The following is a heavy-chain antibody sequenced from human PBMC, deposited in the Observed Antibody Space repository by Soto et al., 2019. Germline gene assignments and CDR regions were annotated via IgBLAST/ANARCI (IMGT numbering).Heavy chain of an antibody. CDR2: ISSSSSTI. V-gene: IGHV3-48*02. CDR1: GFTFSSYS. J-gene: IGHJ4*02. CDR3: ARVVISSSWYGSDY. D-gene: IGHD6-13*01. Sequence: LRLSCAASGFTFSSYSMNWVRQAPGKGLEWVSYISSSSSTIYYADSVKGRFTISRDNAKNSLYLQMNSLRDEDTAVYYCARVVISSSWYGSDYWGQGTLVTVSS.